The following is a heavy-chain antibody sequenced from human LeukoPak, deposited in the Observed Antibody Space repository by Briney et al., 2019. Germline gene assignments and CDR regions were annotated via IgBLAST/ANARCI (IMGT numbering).Heavy chain of an antibody. CDR2: ISYDGSNK. CDR3: QSYSSGRVGFEVV. V-gene: IGHV3-30-3*01. Sequence: PGGSLRLSCAASGFTFSSYAMHWVRQAPGKVLEWVAVISYDGSNKYYADSVKGRFTISRDNSKNTLYLQMNSLRAEDTAVYYCQSYSSGRVGFEVVWGQGTLVTVSS. D-gene: IGHD6-19*01. J-gene: IGHJ4*02. CDR1: GFTFSSYA.